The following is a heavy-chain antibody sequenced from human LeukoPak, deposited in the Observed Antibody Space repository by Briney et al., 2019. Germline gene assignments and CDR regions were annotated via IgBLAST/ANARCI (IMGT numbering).Heavy chain of an antibody. D-gene: IGHD6-13*01. V-gene: IGHV3-21*01. Sequence: GGSLRLSCAASGFTFSSYRMNWVRQAPGKGLEWVSSISSSSSYIYYADSVKGRFTISRDNAKNSLYLQMNSLRAEDTAVYYCAREQQLGYNWFDPWGQGTLVTVSS. CDR2: ISSSSSYI. J-gene: IGHJ5*02. CDR3: AREQQLGYNWFDP. CDR1: GFTFSSYR.